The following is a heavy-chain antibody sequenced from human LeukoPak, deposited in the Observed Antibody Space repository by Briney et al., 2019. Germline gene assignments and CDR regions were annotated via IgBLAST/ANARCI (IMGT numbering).Heavy chain of an antibody. J-gene: IGHJ4*02. CDR1: GGTISTSSYY. D-gene: IGHD3-22*01. CDR2: IFYSGST. CDR3: ARDLTDYYELDY. V-gene: IGHV4-39*07. Sequence: ASETLTLTCTVSGGTISTSSYYWGRLRQPQGKGLEWFGNIFYSGSTYYSPSLKSLVTISLDTSRNQFSRKVNSVTAADTAMYYCARDLTDYYELDYWGQGTLVSVSS.